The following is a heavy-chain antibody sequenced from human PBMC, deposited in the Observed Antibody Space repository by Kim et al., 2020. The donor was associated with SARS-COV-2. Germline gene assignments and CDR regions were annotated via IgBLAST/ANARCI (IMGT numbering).Heavy chain of an antibody. CDR1: GFTFSSYE. CDR2: ISSSGSTI. V-gene: IGHV3-48*03. D-gene: IGHD4-4*01. CDR3: ARDFTYSNYGPGGYYGMDV. Sequence: GGSLRLSCAASGFTFSSYEMNWVRQAPGKGLEWVSYISSSGSTIYYADSVKGRFTISRDNAKNSLYLQMNSLRAEDTAVYYCARDFTYSNYGPGGYYGMDVWGQGTTVTVSS. J-gene: IGHJ6*02.